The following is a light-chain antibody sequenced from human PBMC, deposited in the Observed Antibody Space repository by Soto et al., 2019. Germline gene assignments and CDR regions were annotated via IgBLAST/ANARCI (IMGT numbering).Light chain of an antibody. V-gene: IGLV2-14*01. CDR3: CSYTTSGTRI. CDR1: SSDVGGYKY. J-gene: IGLJ2*01. Sequence: QSALTQPASVSGSPGQSITISCTGTSSDVGGYKYVSWYLQHPGKAPKLMIYDASNRPSGVSNRFSGSKSGNTASLTISGLQAEDEADYYCCSYTTSGTRIFGGGTKLTVL. CDR2: DAS.